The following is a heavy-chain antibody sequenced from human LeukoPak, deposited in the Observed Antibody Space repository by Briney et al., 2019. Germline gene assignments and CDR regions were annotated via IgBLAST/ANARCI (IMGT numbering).Heavy chain of an antibody. Sequence: ASVKVSCTASGYTFTGYYMHWVRQAPGQGLEWMGWINPNSGGTNYAQKFQGRVTMTRDTSISTAYMELSRLRSDDTAVYYCARAGRRVLGGTLYYFDYWGQGTLVTVSS. CDR1: GYTFTGYY. V-gene: IGHV1-2*02. J-gene: IGHJ4*02. D-gene: IGHD3-3*02. CDR2: INPNSGGT. CDR3: ARAGRRVLGGTLYYFDY.